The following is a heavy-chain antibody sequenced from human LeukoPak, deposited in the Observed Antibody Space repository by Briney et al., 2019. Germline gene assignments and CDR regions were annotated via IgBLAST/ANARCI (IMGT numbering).Heavy chain of an antibody. CDR1: GYTFTSYY. D-gene: IGHD3-22*01. CDR2: INPSGGST. V-gene: IGHV1-46*01. J-gene: IGHJ3*02. Sequence: ASVKVSCKASGYTFTSYYMHWVRQAPGQGLEWMGIINPSGGSTSYAQKFQGRVTMTRDTSTSTVYMELSSLRSEGTAVYYCARPTYYYDSSGYSDAFDIWGQGTMVTVSS. CDR3: ARPTYYYDSSGYSDAFDI.